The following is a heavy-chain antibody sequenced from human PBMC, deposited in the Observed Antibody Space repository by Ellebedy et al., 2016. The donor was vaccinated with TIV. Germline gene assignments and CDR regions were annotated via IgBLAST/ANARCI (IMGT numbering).Heavy chain of an antibody. CDR1: GFTFDDFV. D-gene: IGHD5-12*01. V-gene: IGHV3-9*01. CDR3: AKSGYSGSHYMDV. CDR2: ISWNSNTI. J-gene: IGHJ6*03. Sequence: PGGFLRLSCAASGFTFDDFVMYWVRQAPGKGLEWVSTISWNSNTIDYADSVKGRFTISRDNAKNSLYLQMNNLRPEDTAFYFCAKSGYSGSHYMDVWGKGTSVTVSS.